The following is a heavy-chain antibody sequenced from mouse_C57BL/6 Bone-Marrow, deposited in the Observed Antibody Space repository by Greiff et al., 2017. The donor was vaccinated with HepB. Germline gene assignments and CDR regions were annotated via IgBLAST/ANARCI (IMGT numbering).Heavy chain of an antibody. CDR1: GYTFTSYW. J-gene: IGHJ4*01. CDR3: ARGWLLRAMDY. V-gene: IGHV1-64*01. Sequence: QVQLQQPGAELVKPGASVKLSCKASGYTFTSYWMHWVKQRPGQGLEWIGMIHPNSGSTNYNEKFKSKATLTVDKSSSTAYMQLSSLTSDDSAVYYCARGWLLRAMDYWGQGTSVTVSS. D-gene: IGHD2-3*01. CDR2: IHPNSGST.